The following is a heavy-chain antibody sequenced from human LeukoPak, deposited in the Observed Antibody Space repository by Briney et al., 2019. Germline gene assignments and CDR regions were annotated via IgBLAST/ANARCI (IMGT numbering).Heavy chain of an antibody. CDR2: IYSTGST. D-gene: IGHD6-13*01. CDR3: ARQIASAGTAGFDF. V-gene: IGHV4-4*07. CDR1: GGSISSYY. J-gene: IGHJ4*02. Sequence: SETLSLTCTVSGGSISSYYWSWIRQPAGKGLEWIGRIYSTGSTNYNPSLKSRVTMSVDTSKNQFSLRLRSVTAADAAVYYCARQIASAGTAGFDFWGQGALVTVSS.